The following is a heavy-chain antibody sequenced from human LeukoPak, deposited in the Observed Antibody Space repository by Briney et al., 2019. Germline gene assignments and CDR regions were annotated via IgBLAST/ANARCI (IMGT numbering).Heavy chain of an antibody. CDR1: GFTVSSNY. Sequence: GGSLRLSCAASGFTVSSNYMSWVRQAPGKGLEWVSVIYSGGSTYYADSVKGRFTISRDNSKNTLYLQMNSLRAEDTAVYYCAREVKGYNTQSWIDPWGQGTLVTVSS. CDR2: IYSGGST. V-gene: IGHV3-53*01. D-gene: IGHD5-24*01. J-gene: IGHJ5*02. CDR3: AREVKGYNTQSWIDP.